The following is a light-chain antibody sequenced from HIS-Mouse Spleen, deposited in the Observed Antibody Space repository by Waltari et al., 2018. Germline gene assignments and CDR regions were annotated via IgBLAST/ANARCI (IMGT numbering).Light chain of an antibody. CDR2: EGS. CDR1: SSAVGSYYL. J-gene: IGLJ3*02. CDR3: CSYAGSSTWV. Sequence: QSALTQPASVSGSPGQSITLSCTGTSSAVGSYYLFSWYQQHPGKAPKLMIYEGSKRPSGVSNRFSGSKSGNTASLTISGLQAEDEADYYCCSYAGSSTWVFGGGTKLTVL. V-gene: IGLV2-23*01.